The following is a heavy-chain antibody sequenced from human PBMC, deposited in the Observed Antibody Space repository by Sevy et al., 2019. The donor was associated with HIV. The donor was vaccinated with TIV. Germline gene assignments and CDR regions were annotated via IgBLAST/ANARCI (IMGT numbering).Heavy chain of an antibody. Sequence: GGSLRLSCAASGFTFSTYAMSWVRQAPGKGLEWVSGISGSGGSTYYADSLKGRFNIFRDNSKNTLSLQMNSLRAEDTAVYYCAKGDRTFYGLDVWGQGTTVTVSS. CDR2: ISGSGGST. CDR1: GFTFSTYA. D-gene: IGHD2-15*01. V-gene: IGHV3-23*01. J-gene: IGHJ6*02. CDR3: AKGDRTFYGLDV.